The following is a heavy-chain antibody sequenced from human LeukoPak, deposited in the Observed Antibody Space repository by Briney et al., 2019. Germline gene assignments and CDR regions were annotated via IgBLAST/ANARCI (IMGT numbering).Heavy chain of an antibody. J-gene: IGHJ4*02. Sequence: GGSLRLSCAASGFTFSIYAMSWVRQAPGKGLEWVSTISGSGGSTYYADSVRGRFTISRDNSKNTLYLQMNSLRAEDTAVYYCARGGHSSAFFDYSGQGTLVTVSS. V-gene: IGHV3-23*01. D-gene: IGHD3-22*01. CDR3: ARGGHSSAFFDY. CDR2: ISGSGGST. CDR1: GFTFSIYA.